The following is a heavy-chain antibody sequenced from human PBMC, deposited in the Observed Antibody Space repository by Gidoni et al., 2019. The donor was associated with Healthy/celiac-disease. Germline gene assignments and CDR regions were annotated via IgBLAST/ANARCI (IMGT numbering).Heavy chain of an antibody. D-gene: IGHD4-4*01. Sequence: EVQRLESGGGLVQPGGSLRLSCAASGFTFSGSAMTWVRQAPGQGLEWVSVISSRGGSTYYADSVKGRFTISRDNSKNTLYLQMNSLRAEDTALYYCVKGLDDYNYGFDMWGQGTMVTVSS. J-gene: IGHJ3*02. CDR2: ISSRGGST. CDR3: VKGLDDYNYGFDM. CDR1: GFTFSGSA. V-gene: IGHV3-23*01.